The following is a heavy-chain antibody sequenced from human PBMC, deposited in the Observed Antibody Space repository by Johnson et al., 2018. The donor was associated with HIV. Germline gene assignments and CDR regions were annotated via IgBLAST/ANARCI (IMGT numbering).Heavy chain of an antibody. CDR1: GFTFDDYA. Sequence: VQLVESGGGLVQPGRSLRLSCAASGFTFDDYAMHWVRQAPGKGLEWVSGIGGNSGSIGHADSVKGRFTISRDNAKNSLYLQMNSLRAEDTALYYCAKDGYSYVFDAFDIWGQGTMVTVSS. J-gene: IGHJ3*02. CDR2: IGGNSGSI. CDR3: AKDGYSYVFDAFDI. V-gene: IGHV3-9*01. D-gene: IGHD5-18*01.